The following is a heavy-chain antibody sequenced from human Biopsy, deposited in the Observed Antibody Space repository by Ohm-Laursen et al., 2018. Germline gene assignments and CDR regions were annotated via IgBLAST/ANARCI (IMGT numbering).Heavy chain of an antibody. CDR2: ISSGGYR. D-gene: IGHD3-10*01. J-gene: IGHJ5*02. CDR3: ARAPCVSGSFGWFDP. V-gene: IGHV4-31*01. Sequence: SQTLSLTCTVSGDSISSGVYYWNWFRQHPEKGLEWIGYISSGGYRKYTPSLQSLITISMDTSRNQFSLRLNSVTSADTAVYYCARAPCVSGSFGWFDPWGQGIVVTVSS. CDR1: GDSISSGVYY.